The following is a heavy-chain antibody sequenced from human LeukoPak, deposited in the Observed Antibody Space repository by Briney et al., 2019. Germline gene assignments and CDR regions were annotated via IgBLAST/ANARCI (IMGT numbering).Heavy chain of an antibody. Sequence: PGGSLRLSCAASGFTFSSYAMSWVRQAPGKGLEWVSVIYAGVSTYYADSVKGRFTISRDNSKNTLYLHMNSLRAEDTAVYYCARGQLDAYYYYYGLDVWGQGTTVTVSS. J-gene: IGHJ6*02. V-gene: IGHV3-66*01. CDR3: ARGQLDAYYYYYGLDV. D-gene: IGHD6-13*01. CDR2: IYAGVST. CDR1: GFTFSSYA.